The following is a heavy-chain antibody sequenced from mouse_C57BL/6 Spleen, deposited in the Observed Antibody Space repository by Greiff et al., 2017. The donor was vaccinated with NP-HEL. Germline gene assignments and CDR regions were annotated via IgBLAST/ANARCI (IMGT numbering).Heavy chain of an antibody. D-gene: IGHD2-1*01. V-gene: IGHV5-16*01. Sequence: EVKLVESEGGLVQPGSSMKLSCTASGFTFSDYYMAWVRQVPEKGLEWVANINYDGSSTYYLDSLKSRFIISRDNAKNILYLQMSSLKSEDTATYYCARAEDYGKRDWYFDVWGTGTTVTVSS. J-gene: IGHJ1*03. CDR3: ARAEDYGKRDWYFDV. CDR2: INYDGSST. CDR1: GFTFSDYY.